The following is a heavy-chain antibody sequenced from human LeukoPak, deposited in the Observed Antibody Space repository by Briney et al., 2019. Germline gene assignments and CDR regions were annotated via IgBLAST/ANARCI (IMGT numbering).Heavy chain of an antibody. D-gene: IGHD4-17*01. CDR3: ARSPPVTTYYYYYYYMDV. CDR2: ISAYNGNT. CDR1: GYTFTSYG. Sequence: ASVKVSCKASGYTFTSYGISWVRQAPGQGLEWMGWISAYNGNTNYAQKLQGRVTMTTDTSTSTAYMELRSLRSDDTAVYYCARSPPVTTYYYYYYYMDVWGKGTTVTVSS. J-gene: IGHJ6*03. V-gene: IGHV1-18*01.